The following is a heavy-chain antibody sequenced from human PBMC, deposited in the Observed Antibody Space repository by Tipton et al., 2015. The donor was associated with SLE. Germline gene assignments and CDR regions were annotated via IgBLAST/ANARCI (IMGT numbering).Heavy chain of an antibody. Sequence: TLSLTCTVSGGSISTNSYYWSWIRQSAGKGLEWIGHIHTSGSTNYNPSLKGRVTISRDTSNNHFSLKLTSVTAADTAVYYCARLPNENYRAYYGMDVWGQGTTVTVSS. D-gene: IGHD1-7*01. CDR1: GGSISTNSYY. J-gene: IGHJ6*02. V-gene: IGHV4-61*09. CDR3: ARLPNENYRAYYGMDV. CDR2: IHTSGST.